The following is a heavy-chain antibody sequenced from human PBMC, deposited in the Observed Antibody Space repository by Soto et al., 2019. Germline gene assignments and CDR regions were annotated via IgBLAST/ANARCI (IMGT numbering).Heavy chain of an antibody. CDR2: INAGNGNT. V-gene: IGHV1-3*01. CDR3: ARVGTTVTTYWYFDL. J-gene: IGHJ2*01. CDR1: GYSFANYV. Sequence: GASVKVSCKASGYSFANYVMYWVRQAPGQRLEWMGWINAGNGNTKYSQKFQGRVTITRDTSASTAYMELSSLRSEDTAVYYCARVGTTVTTYWYFDLWGRGTLVTVSS. D-gene: IGHD4-17*01.